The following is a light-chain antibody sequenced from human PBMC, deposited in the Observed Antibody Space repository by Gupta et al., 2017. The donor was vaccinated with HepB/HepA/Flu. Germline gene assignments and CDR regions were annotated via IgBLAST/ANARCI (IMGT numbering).Light chain of an antibody. CDR2: EDN. V-gene: IGLV3-1*01. Sequence: SYDLTQPPSVPVSPGQTASIPCSGSKLGNNYVCWYQQKPGQSPVLVIFEDNKRPSGIPERFSGSNSRNTATLTISGTQTIDEADYYCQAWDSTTVIFGGGTRLSVL. CDR1: KLGNNY. CDR3: QAWDSTTVI. J-gene: IGLJ2*01.